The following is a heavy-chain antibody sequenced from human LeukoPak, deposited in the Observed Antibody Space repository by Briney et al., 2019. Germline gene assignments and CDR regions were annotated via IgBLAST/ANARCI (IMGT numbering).Heavy chain of an antibody. J-gene: IGHJ6*03. CDR3: ARVGCSSTSCYRHYYYYMDV. Sequence: SETLSLTCAVYGGSFSGYYWSWIRQPPGKGLEWNGEINHSGSTNYNPSLKSRVTISVDTSKNQFSLKLSSVTAADTAVYYCARVGCSSTSCYRHYYYYMDVWGKGTTVTVSS. D-gene: IGHD2-2*01. CDR1: GGSFSGYY. V-gene: IGHV4-34*01. CDR2: INHSGST.